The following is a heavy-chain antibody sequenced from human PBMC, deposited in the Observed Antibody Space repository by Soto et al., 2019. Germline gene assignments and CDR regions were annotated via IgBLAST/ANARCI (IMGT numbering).Heavy chain of an antibody. J-gene: IGHJ4*02. Sequence: TLSLTCTVSGGSILNGGHYWTWIRQHPGKGPEWIGRIFFSGNTHYNPALKSRLTFSLDTAKNQFSLKLTSVTAADTAVYYCARDPSMVRGVIDYWGQGTLVTVSS. D-gene: IGHD3-10*01. CDR3: ARDPSMVRGVIDY. CDR2: IFFSGNT. V-gene: IGHV4-31*03. CDR1: GGSILNGGHY.